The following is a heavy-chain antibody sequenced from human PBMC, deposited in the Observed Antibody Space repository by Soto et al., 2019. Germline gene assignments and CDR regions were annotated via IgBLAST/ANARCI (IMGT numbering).Heavy chain of an antibody. J-gene: IGHJ5*02. Sequence: ASVKVSCKASGYTFINYDINWVRQATGQGLEWMGWMSPFSGDTGYAQKFQGRVTMTRDTSISTAYMELTSLTSDDTAVYYCTRTKPNWGPQVDPWGQGTPVTVS. CDR1: GYTFINYD. D-gene: IGHD7-27*01. CDR3: TRTKPNWGPQVDP. V-gene: IGHV1-8*01. CDR2: MSPFSGDT.